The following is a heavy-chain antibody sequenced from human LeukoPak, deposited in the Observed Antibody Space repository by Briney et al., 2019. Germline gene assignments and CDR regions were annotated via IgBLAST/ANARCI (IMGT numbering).Heavy chain of an antibody. CDR1: GFTFSTYG. CDR3: AKEIWPTVTTPGHTHFDY. V-gene: IGHV3-30*02. Sequence: GGSLRLSCAASGFTFSTYGMHWVRQAPGKGLEWVAFIRYDGRNKYHADSVKRRFTISRDNSKNTLCLQMNSLRAEDTAVYYCAKEIWPTVTTPGHTHFDYWGQGTLVTVSS. J-gene: IGHJ4*02. CDR2: IRYDGRNK. D-gene: IGHD4-17*01.